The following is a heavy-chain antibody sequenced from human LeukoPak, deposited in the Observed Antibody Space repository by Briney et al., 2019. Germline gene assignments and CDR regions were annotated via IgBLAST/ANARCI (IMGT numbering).Heavy chain of an antibody. D-gene: IGHD3-10*01. V-gene: IGHV1-2*02. CDR3: ASTPMVRGVTKYYYYYGMDV. J-gene: IGHJ6*02. CDR1: GYTFTGYY. CDR2: INPNSGGT. Sequence: ASVKVSCKASGYTFTGYYMHWVRQAPGQGLEWMGWINPNSGGTNYAQKFQGRVTMARDTSISTAYMELSRLRSDDTAVYYCASTPMVRGVTKYYYYYGMDVWGQGTTVTVSS.